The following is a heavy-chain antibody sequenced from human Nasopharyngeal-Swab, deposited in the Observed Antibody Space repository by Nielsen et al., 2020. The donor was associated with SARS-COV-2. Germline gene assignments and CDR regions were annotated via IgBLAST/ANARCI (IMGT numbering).Heavy chain of an antibody. V-gene: IGHV4-34*01. Sequence: GSLRLSCAVYGGSFSGYYWSWIRQPPGKGLEWIGEINHSGSTNYNPSLKSRVTISVDTFKNQFSLKLSSVTAADTAVYYCARGDLGIAVAKQPFDYWGQGTLVTVSS. CDR1: GGSFSGYY. CDR3: ARGDLGIAVAKQPFDY. CDR2: INHSGST. D-gene: IGHD6-19*01. J-gene: IGHJ4*02.